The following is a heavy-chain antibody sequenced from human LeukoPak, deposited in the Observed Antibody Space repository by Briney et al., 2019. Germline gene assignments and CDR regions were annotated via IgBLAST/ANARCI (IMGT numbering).Heavy chain of an antibody. J-gene: IGHJ5*02. D-gene: IGHD3-16*01. CDR3: ARGKMSAYLNWFDP. CDR2: IIPILGIA. Sequence: SSVKVSCKASGGTFSSYAISWVRQAPGQGLEWMGRIIPILGIANYAQKFQGRVTITADKSTSTAYMELSSLRSEDTAVYYCARGKMSAYLNWFDPWGQGTLVTVSS. CDR1: GGTFSSYA. V-gene: IGHV1-69*04.